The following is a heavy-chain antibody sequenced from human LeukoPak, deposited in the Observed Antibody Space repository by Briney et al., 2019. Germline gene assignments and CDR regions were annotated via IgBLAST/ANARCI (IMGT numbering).Heavy chain of an antibody. V-gene: IGHV3-66*02. J-gene: IGHJ4*02. D-gene: IGHD3-3*01. Sequence: GGSLRLSCAASGFTVSSNYMSWVRQAPGKGLEWVSVIYSGGSTYYADSVKGRFTISRDNSKNTLYLQMNSLRAEDTAVYYCARALYDFWSGYTLEYWGQGTLVTVSS. CDR3: ARALYDFWSGYTLEY. CDR2: IYSGGST. CDR1: GFTVSSNY.